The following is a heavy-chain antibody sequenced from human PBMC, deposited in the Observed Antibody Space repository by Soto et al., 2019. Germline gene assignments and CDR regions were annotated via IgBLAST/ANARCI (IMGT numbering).Heavy chain of an antibody. CDR3: ARREFPYYYYMDV. CDR1: GCSLSSYY. D-gene: IGHD3-10*01. J-gene: IGHJ6*03. Sequence: SETPSLTCPVSGCSLSSYYWSWVRQPPGKGLEWIGYIYYSGSTNYNPSLKSRVTISVDTSKNQFSLKLSSVTAADTAVYYCARREFPYYYYMDVWGKGTTVTVSS. CDR2: IYYSGST. V-gene: IGHV4-59*08.